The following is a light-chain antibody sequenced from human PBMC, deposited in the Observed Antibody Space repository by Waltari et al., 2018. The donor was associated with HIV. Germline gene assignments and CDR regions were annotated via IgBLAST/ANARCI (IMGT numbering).Light chain of an antibody. CDR2: WAS. CDR1: RSICYIRNY. CDR3: QQHYILRST. V-gene: IGKV4-1*01. J-gene: IGKJ4*01. Sequence: DIVLTQPPDSRAVTLGARATFNRQSSRSICYIRNYLAWYQQKPGQPPKVLIYWASTRAFGVPDRFSGSGSGTEFTLTISRVQADDVATYYCQQHYILRSTFGGGTKIEI.